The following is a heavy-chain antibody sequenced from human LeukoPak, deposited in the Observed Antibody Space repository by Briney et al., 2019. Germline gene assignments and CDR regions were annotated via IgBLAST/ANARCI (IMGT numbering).Heavy chain of an antibody. J-gene: IGHJ4*02. CDR2: ISYDGSNK. D-gene: IGHD3-3*01. V-gene: IGHV3-30-3*01. CDR3: ARDRDFWSGYWFGYFDY. Sequence: GGSLRLSCAASGFTFSSYAMHWVRQAPGKGLEWVAVISYDGSNKYYADSVKGRFTISRDNSKNTLYLQMNSLRAEDTAVYYCARDRDFWSGYWFGYFDYWGQGTLVTVSS. CDR1: GFTFSSYA.